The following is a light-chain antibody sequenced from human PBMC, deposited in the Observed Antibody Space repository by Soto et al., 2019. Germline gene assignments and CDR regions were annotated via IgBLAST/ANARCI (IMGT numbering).Light chain of an antibody. CDR1: QSVSSSY. Sequence: EIVLTQSPATLSLSPGERATLSCRASQSVSSSYLAWYQQKPGQAPRLLISDASNRATGIPARFSGSGSGTDFTLTISSLEPEDFAVYYCQQRSNWPPFTFGQGTRLEIK. CDR3: QQRSNWPPFT. V-gene: IGKV3-11*01. CDR2: DAS. J-gene: IGKJ5*01.